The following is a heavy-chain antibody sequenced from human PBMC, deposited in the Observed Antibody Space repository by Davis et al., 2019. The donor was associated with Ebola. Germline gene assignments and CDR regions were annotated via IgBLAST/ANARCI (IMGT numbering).Heavy chain of an antibody. Sequence: GESLKTSCAASGFTFSGSATHWVRQASGKGLEWVGRIRSKANSYATAYAASVKGRFTISRDDSKNTAYLQMNSLKTEDTAVYYCTRGTGYSSSSGDYWGQGTLVTVSS. D-gene: IGHD6-6*01. V-gene: IGHV3-73*01. J-gene: IGHJ4*02. CDR3: TRGTGYSSSSGDY. CDR2: IRSKANSYAT. CDR1: GFTFSGSA.